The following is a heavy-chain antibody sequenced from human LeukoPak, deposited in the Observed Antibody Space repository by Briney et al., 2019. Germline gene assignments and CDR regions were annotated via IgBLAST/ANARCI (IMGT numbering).Heavy chain of an antibody. J-gene: IGHJ4*02. V-gene: IGHV3-48*03. CDR2: ISSSGSTI. CDR1: GFTFSSYE. CDR3: AREPDIVATFGY. D-gene: IGHD5-12*01. Sequence: GGSLRLSCAASGFTFSSYEMNWVRQAPGKGLEWVSYISSSGSTIYYADSVKGRFTISRDNAKNSLYLHMNSLRAEDTAVYYCAREPDIVATFGYWGQGTLVTVSS.